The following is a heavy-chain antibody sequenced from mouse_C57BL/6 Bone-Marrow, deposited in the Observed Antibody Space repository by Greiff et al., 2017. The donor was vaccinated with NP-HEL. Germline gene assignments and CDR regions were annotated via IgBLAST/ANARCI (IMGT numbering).Heavy chain of an antibody. D-gene: IGHD2-3*01. CDR1: GYTFTDYY. J-gene: IGHJ4*01. V-gene: IGHV1-76*01. CDR2: IYPGSGNT. Sequence: LVESGAELVRPGASVKLSCKASGYTFTDYYINWVKQRPGQGLEWIARIYPGSGNTYYNEKFKGKATLTAEKSSSTAYMQLSSLTSEDSSVYFCARWGYDHYYAMDYWGQGTSVTVSS. CDR3: ARWGYDHYYAMDY.